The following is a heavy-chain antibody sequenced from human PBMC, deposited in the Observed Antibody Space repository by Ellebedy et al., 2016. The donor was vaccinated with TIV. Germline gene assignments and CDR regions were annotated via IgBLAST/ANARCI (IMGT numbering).Heavy chain of an antibody. J-gene: IGHJ1*01. CDR3: ARDSHYYVQYFQH. Sequence: ASVKVSCKASGFTFTGYFLHWVRQAPGQRLEWMGWVNPNTGDTNYARKFQGGVTMTWDTSISTAYLELSRLRSDDTAVYYCARDSHYYVQYFQHWGQGTLVTVSS. D-gene: IGHD3-10*02. CDR2: VNPNTGDT. V-gene: IGHV1-2*02. CDR1: GFTFTGYF.